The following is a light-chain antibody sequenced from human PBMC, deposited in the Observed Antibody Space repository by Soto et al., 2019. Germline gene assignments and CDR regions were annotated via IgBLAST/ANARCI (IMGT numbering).Light chain of an antibody. CDR3: QQYGSSPRT. V-gene: IGKV3-20*01. CDR2: GAS. Sequence: EIVLTHSAGTLSLSPLERATLSFMSSQSISSSYLAWYQQKPGQAPRLLIYGASTRATGIPDRFSGSGSGTDFTLTISRLESEDFAVYYCQQYGSSPRTFGQGTKVDIK. CDR1: QSISSSY. J-gene: IGKJ1*01.